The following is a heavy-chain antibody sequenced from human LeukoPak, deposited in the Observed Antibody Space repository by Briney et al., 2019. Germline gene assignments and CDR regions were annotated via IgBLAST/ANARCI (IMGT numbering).Heavy chain of an antibody. Sequence: SEPVSLTCTVSGGSMRSQYWSWIRQPPGKGLEWIGYIHYSASTNYNPSLKSRVIISVDTSKNQFSLKLSSVTAADTAVYYCANLIAASPYFQHWGQGTIVSSSS. CDR1: GGSMRSQY. D-gene: IGHD6-13*01. CDR3: ANLIAASPYFQH. V-gene: IGHV4-59*08. CDR2: IHYSAST. J-gene: IGHJ1*01.